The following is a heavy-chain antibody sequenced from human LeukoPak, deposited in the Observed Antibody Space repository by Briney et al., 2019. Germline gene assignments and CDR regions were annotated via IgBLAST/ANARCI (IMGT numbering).Heavy chain of an antibody. V-gene: IGHV7-4-1*02. CDR1: GYTFTNYA. CDR3: ARDGGYCRGGSCYPAPSFDY. D-gene: IGHD2-15*01. J-gene: IGHJ4*02. CDR2: INTNTGNP. Sequence: ASVKVXCXASGYTFTNYAMNWVRQAPGQGLEWMGWINTNTGNPTYAQGFTGRFVFSLDTSVSTAFLQISGLKAEDSAVYYCARDGGYCRGGSCYPAPSFDYWGQGTLVTVSS.